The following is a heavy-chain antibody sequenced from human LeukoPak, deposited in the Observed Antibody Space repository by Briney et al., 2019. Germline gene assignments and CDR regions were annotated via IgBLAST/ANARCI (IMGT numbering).Heavy chain of an antibody. V-gene: IGHV4-39*07. CDR3: ARAGSSGWYSRSLGMDV. CDR1: GGSISSSDYH. J-gene: IGHJ6*02. Sequence: SETLSLTCTASGGSISSSDYHWGWIRQPPGKGLEWIGSIYYSGSAYYNPSLKRRITISVDTSKNQFSLKLSSVTAADTAVYYCARAGSSGWYSRSLGMDVWGQGTTVTVSS. D-gene: IGHD6-19*01. CDR2: IYYSGSA.